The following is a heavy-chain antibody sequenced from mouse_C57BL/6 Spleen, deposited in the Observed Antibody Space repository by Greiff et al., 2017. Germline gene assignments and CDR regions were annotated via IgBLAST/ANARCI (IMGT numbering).Heavy chain of an antibody. CDR3: ARQKYYGSRYAMDY. CDR1: GFSLTSYG. Sequence: QVQLKESGPGLVAPSQSLSITCTVSGFSLTSYGVHWVRQPPGKGLEWLVVIWSDGSTTYNSALKSRLSISKDNSKSQVFLKMNSLQTDDTAKYYWARQKYYGSRYAMDYWGEGTSVTVSS. D-gene: IGHD1-1*01. CDR2: IWSDGST. J-gene: IGHJ4*01. V-gene: IGHV2-6-1*01.